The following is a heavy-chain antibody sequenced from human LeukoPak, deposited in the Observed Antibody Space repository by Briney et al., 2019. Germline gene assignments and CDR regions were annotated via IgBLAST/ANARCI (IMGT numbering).Heavy chain of an antibody. CDR3: ARLIAVSGSYLGWFDP. D-gene: IGHD1-26*01. CDR2: ISAYNGNT. CDR1: GYTFTSYG. Sequence: ASVKVSCKASGYTFTSYGISWVRQAPGQGLEWMGWISAYNGNTNYAQKLQGRVTMTTDTSTSTAYMELRSLRSDDTAVYYCARLIAVSGSYLGWFDPWGQGTLVTVSS. J-gene: IGHJ5*02. V-gene: IGHV1-18*01.